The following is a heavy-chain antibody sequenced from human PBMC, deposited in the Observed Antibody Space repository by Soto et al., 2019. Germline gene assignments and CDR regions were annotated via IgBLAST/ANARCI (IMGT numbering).Heavy chain of an antibody. CDR3: AAGGRAPYYDFWSGETDDY. CDR1: GFTLSRSA. J-gene: IGHJ4*02. CDR2: IVVGRGDV. D-gene: IGHD3-3*01. Sequence: ASVKVSCKASGFTLSRSAVQWVRQARGQRLEWIGWIVVGRGDVNYAQKFQERATLTRDMSTGTAYMELSSLRSEDTAVYYCAAGGRAPYYDFWSGETDDYWGQGTLVTVSS. V-gene: IGHV1-58*01.